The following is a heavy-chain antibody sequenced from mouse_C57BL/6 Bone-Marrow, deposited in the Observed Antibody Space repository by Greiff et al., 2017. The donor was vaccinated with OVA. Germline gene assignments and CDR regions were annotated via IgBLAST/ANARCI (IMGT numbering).Heavy chain of an antibody. D-gene: IGHD1-1*01. CDR2: IYPRDGST. V-gene: IGHV1-78*01. Sequence: VQLQQSDAELVKPGASVKISCKVSGYTFTDHTIHWMKQRPEQGLEWIGYIYPRDGSTKYNEKFKGKATLTADKSSSTAYMQLNSLTSEDSAVYCGARWRLITTVVDDYWGQGTTLTVSS. J-gene: IGHJ2*01. CDR1: GYTFTDHT. CDR3: ARWRLITTVVDDY.